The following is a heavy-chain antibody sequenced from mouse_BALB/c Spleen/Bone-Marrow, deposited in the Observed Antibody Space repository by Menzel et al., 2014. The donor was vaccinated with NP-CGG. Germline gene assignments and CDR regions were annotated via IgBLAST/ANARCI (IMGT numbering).Heavy chain of an antibody. Sequence: EVQLQQSGPELVKPGASGKISCKTSGYTFTEYTMHWVKQSLGKSLEWIGGINPNNGGTSYNQEFKGKATLTVDKSSSTAYMELRSLTSEDSAVYYCASRGGSSYAMDCWGQRNSVTVS. D-gene: IGHD1-1*01. J-gene: IGHJ4*01. CDR3: ASRGGSSYAMDC. CDR1: GYTFTEYT. V-gene: IGHV1-18*01. CDR2: INPNNGGT.